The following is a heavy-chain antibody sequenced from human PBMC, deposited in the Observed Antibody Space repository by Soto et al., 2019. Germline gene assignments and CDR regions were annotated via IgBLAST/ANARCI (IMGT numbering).Heavy chain of an antibody. CDR1: GFTFSSYG. Sequence: GGSLRLSCAASGFTFSSYGIHWVRQAPGKGLEWVAVIWYDGSNKYYADSVKGRFTISRDNSKNTLYLQMNSLRAEDTAVYYCAKDRVDSSSWYGYYYYGMDVWGQGTTVTVSS. CDR3: AKDRVDSSSWYGYYYYGMDV. J-gene: IGHJ6*02. V-gene: IGHV3-33*06. CDR2: IWYDGSNK. D-gene: IGHD6-13*01.